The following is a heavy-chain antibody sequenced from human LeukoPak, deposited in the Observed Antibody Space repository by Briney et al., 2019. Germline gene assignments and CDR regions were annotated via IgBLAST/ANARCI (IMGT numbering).Heavy chain of an antibody. J-gene: IGHJ5*02. V-gene: IGHV4-34*01. CDR3: TRGPRDGYPNWFDP. D-gene: IGHD5-24*01. CDR2: INQSGTT. Sequence: SETLSLTCAVYGVSFSGYYWSWIRQSPGKGLEWIGEINQSGTTNYNPSLKSRVTISVDTSKNQFSLKLNSLTAADSAVYYCTRGPRDGYPNWFDPWGQGTLVTVSS. CDR1: GVSFSGYY.